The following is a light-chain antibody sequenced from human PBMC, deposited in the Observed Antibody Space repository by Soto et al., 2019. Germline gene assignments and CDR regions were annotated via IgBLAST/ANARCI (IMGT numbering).Light chain of an antibody. J-gene: IGKJ1*01. Sequence: EIVLTQSPATLSLSPGERATLSCRASQSVSSYLAWYQQKPGQAPRLLIYDASTRATGIPARFSGSGSVTDFTLTISSLEPEDFAVYYCQQHSNWPWTFGQGTKVEIK. CDR3: QQHSNWPWT. CDR1: QSVSSY. CDR2: DAS. V-gene: IGKV3-11*01.